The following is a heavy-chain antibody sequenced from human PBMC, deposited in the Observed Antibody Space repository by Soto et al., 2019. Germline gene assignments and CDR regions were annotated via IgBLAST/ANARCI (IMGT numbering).Heavy chain of an antibody. J-gene: IGHJ2*01. Sequence: ASVKVSCKASGYTFTNYAMHWVRQAPGQRLEWMGWFNPGNGNTKYSQKFQGRVTITRDTSASTAYMELSSLRSEDTAVYYCAREQVVVATTPHWYFDLWGRGTLVTVSS. CDR2: FNPGNGNT. CDR1: GYTFTNYA. CDR3: AREQVVVATTPHWYFDL. V-gene: IGHV1-3*01. D-gene: IGHD2-15*01.